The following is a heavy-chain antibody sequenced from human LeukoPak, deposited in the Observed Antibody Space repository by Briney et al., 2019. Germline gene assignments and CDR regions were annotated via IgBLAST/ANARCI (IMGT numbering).Heavy chain of an antibody. CDR3: ARTLTAFVVVVVAADY. D-gene: IGHD2-15*01. Sequence: PGGSLRLSCAASGFTFSSYGMHWVRQAPGKGLEWVAFIRNDGNNKYYADFVKGRFTISRDNSKNTLFLQMNSLRAEDTAVYYCARTLTAFVVVVVAADYWGQGTLVTVSS. J-gene: IGHJ4*02. CDR1: GFTFSSYG. CDR2: IRNDGNNK. V-gene: IGHV3-30*02.